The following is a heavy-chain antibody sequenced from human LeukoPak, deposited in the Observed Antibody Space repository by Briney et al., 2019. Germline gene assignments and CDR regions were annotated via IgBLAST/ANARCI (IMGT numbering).Heavy chain of an antibody. J-gene: IGHJ4*02. CDR2: IYYSGST. Sequence: SETLPLTCTVSGGSISSSSYYWGWIRQPPGKGLEWIGSIYYSGSTYYNPTLKSRVTISVDTSKNQFSLKLSSVTAADTAVYYCARQSVRGYYQNELDYWGQGTLVTVSS. D-gene: IGHD3-22*01. CDR1: GGSISSSSYY. CDR3: ARQSVRGYYQNELDY. V-gene: IGHV4-39*01.